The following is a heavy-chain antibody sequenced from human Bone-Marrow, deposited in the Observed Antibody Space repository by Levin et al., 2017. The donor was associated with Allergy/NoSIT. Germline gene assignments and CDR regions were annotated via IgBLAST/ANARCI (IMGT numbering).Heavy chain of an antibody. CDR3: ARVLQYSYYYTDV. V-gene: IGHV4-61*09. CDR2: SYTIGNT. Sequence: SETLSLTCTVSGVSITSGSYSWTWIRQPAGRGLDWFGHSYTIGNTPYNPSLKSRSPISLDTSKNQFSLKLRSVTAADTAVYYCARVLQYSYYYTDVWGKGTMVTVSS. D-gene: IGHD2-21*01. J-gene: IGHJ6*03. CDR1: GVSITSGSYS.